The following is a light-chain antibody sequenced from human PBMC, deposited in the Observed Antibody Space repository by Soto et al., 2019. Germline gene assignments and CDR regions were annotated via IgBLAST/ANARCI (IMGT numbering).Light chain of an antibody. Sequence: QSALTQPPSASGSPGQSVTISCTGSSSDVGGHNHVSWYQQHPGKAPKLMIYEVSKRHSGVPDRFSGSKSVNTASLTVSGLQAEDEADYYCSSYAGSMNLIFGGGTKLTVL. CDR3: SSYAGSMNLI. V-gene: IGLV2-8*01. CDR2: EVS. CDR1: SSDVGGHNH. J-gene: IGLJ2*01.